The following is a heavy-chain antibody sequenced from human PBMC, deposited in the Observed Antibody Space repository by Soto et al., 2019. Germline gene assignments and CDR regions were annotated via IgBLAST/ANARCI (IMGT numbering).Heavy chain of an antibody. CDR2: IYSGGST. V-gene: IGHV3-53*01. CDR3: ARGAPPQPTYYDYVWGSYRYGDAFDI. CDR1: GFTVSSNY. J-gene: IGHJ3*02. D-gene: IGHD3-16*02. Sequence: EVQLVESGGGLIQPGGSLRLSCAASGFTVSSNYMSWVRQAPGKGLEWVSVIYSGGSTYYADSMKGRFTISRDNSKNTLYLQMNSLRAEDTAVYYCARGAPPQPTYYDYVWGSYRYGDAFDIWGQGTMVTVSS.